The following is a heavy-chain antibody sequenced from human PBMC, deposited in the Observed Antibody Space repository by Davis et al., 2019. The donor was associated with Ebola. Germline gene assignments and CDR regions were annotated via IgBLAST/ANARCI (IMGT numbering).Heavy chain of an antibody. V-gene: IGHV3-74*01. CDR3: AREGKIFGLDY. Sequence: GSLRLSCVASGFSFSSFWMHWVRQAPGKGLVWVSRIKTDGSMTGYGASVQGRFTISRDNAKNTLYLQMNDLGGEDTAVYYCAREGKIFGLDYWGQGALVTVSS. D-gene: IGHD3-3*01. CDR1: GFSFSSFW. J-gene: IGHJ4*02. CDR2: IKTDGSMT.